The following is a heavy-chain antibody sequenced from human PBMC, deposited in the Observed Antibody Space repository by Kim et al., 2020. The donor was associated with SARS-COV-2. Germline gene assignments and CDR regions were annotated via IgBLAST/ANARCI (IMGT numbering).Heavy chain of an antibody. CDR2: ISASGGST. Sequence: GGSLRRSCAASGFIFSGYVMSWVRQAPGKGLEWVSDISASGGSTYYADSVKGRFTISRDNSKNTLYLQMNSLRAEDTAVYYCAKSRGDNWGQGTLVTVSS. CDR1: GFIFSGYV. CDR3: AKSRGDN. J-gene: IGHJ4*02. V-gene: IGHV3-23*01. D-gene: IGHD2-21*01.